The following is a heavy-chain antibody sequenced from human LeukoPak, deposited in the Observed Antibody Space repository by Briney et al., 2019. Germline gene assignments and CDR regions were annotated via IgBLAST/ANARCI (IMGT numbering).Heavy chain of an antibody. D-gene: IGHD1-26*01. CDR3: ARDPYSGSYGDYYYYYMDV. CDR1: GFTFSSYN. V-gene: IGHV3-21*01. CDR2: ITSSSTYI. J-gene: IGHJ6*03. Sequence: PGGSLRLSCAASGFTFSSYNMNWVRQAPGKGLEWVSSITSSSTYIYYADSVKGRFTISRDNARNSLYLQMNSLRAEDTAVYYCARDPYSGSYGDYYYYYMDVWGKGTTVTISS.